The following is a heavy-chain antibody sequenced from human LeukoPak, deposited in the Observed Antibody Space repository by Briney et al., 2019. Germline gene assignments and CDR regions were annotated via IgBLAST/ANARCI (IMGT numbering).Heavy chain of an antibody. D-gene: IGHD6-13*01. J-gene: IGHJ4*02. V-gene: IGHV4-4*07. CDR3: ARRAGNSWFFDY. CDR2: IYSSGSA. Sequence: PSETPSLTCTVSGGSISTYYWKWLRQPAGQGLEWIGHIYSSGSANYNPSLKSRVTMSVDTSKNQFSLRLTSVTAADTAVYYCARRAGNSWFFDYWGQGILVTVSS. CDR1: GGSISTYY.